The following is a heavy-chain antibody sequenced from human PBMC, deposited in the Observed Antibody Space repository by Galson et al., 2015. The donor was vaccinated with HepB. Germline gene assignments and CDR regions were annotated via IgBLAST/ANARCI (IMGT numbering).Heavy chain of an antibody. V-gene: IGHV3-21*01. Sequence: SLRLSCAASGFTFSSYSMNWVRQAPGKGLEWVSSISSSSSYIYYADSVKGRFTISRDNAKNSLYLQMNSLRAEDTAVYYCARFSTYCSSTSCYAFDYWGQGTLVTVSS. CDR1: GFTFSSYS. CDR3: ARFSTYCSSTSCYAFDY. J-gene: IGHJ4*02. CDR2: ISSSSSYI. D-gene: IGHD2-2*01.